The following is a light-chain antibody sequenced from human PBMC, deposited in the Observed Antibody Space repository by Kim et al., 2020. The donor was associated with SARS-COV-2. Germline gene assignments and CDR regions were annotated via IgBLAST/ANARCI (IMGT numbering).Light chain of an antibody. CDR2: TND. Sequence: QSVLTQPPSASGTPGQRVTISCSGSGSYVGTNTVDWYQQLPETAPKLLIHTNDQRPSGVPDRFSVSNSGTSTSLAMSGLQSDDETDYDCAAWDDSLNGWVFGGGTKVTVL. CDR3: AAWDDSLNGWV. J-gene: IGLJ3*02. V-gene: IGLV1-44*01. CDR1: GSYVGTNT.